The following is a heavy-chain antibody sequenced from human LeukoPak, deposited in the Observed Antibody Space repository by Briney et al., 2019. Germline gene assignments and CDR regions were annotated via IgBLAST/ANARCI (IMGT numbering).Heavy chain of an antibody. J-gene: IGHJ4*02. CDR2: IWYDGSNK. CDR1: GFTFSSYG. CDR3: ARDTSGDGLDY. D-gene: IGHD2-21*02. V-gene: IGHV3-33*01. Sequence: PGRSLRLSCAASGFTFSSYGMHWVRQAPGKGLEWVAVIWYDGSNKYYADSVKGRFTMSRDNSKNTLYLQMNSLRAEDTAVYYCARDTSGDGLDYWGQGTLVTVSS.